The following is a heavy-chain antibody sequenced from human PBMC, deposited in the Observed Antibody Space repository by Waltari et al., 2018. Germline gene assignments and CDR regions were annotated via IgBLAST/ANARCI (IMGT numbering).Heavy chain of an antibody. V-gene: IGHV1-18*01. CDR3: ARTPPNWNYWFDP. CDR2: ISAYNGNT. J-gene: IGHJ5*02. D-gene: IGHD1-7*01. Sequence: QVQLVQSGAEVKKTGASVKVSCRASGSNFISNGISWVRQAPGQGLEWMGWISAYNGNTNYAQKLQGRVTMTTDTSTSTAYMELRSLRSDDTAVYYCARTPPNWNYWFDPWGRGALVTVSS. CDR1: GSNFISNG.